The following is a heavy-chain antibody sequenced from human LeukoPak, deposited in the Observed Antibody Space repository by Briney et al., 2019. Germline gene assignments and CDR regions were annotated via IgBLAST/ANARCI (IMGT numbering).Heavy chain of an antibody. CDR1: GFTFSSYW. Sequence: GGSLRLSCAASGFTFSSYWMSWVRQAPGKGLEWVANIKQDGSEKYYVDSVKGRFTISRDNAKNSLYLQMNSLRAEDTAVYYCAKDREYTSGWPRLSDAFDIWGQGTMVTVSS. V-gene: IGHV3-7*03. J-gene: IGHJ3*02. CDR3: AKDREYTSGWPRLSDAFDI. CDR2: IKQDGSEK. D-gene: IGHD6-19*01.